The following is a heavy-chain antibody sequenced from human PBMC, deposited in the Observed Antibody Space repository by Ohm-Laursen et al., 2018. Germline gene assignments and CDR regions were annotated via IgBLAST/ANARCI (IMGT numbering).Heavy chain of an antibody. Sequence: SQTLSLTCTVSGGSINNYFWNWIRQPAGKGLEWIGRIHSGGSTNYNPSLKSRVTMSVDTSDNHFSLKLSAVTAADTAVYFCARDRTNWFDPWGQGTLVTVSS. CDR2: IHSGGST. CDR3: ARDRTNWFDP. CDR1: GGSINNYF. V-gene: IGHV4-4*07. J-gene: IGHJ5*02.